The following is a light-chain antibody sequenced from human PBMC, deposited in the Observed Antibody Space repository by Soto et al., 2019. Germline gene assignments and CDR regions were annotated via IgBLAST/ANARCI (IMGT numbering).Light chain of an antibody. J-gene: IGKJ5*01. V-gene: IGKV3-11*01. CDR1: QSVSSY. Sequence: PVERATLSCSASQSVSSYLAWYQQKPGQAPRLLIYDASNRATGIPARFSGSGSGTDFTLTISSLEPEDFAVYYCQQRSNWPPITFGQGTRLEIK. CDR3: QQRSNWPPIT. CDR2: DAS.